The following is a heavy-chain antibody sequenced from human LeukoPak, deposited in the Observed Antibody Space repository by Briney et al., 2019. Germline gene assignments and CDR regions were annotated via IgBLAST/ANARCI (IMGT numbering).Heavy chain of an antibody. V-gene: IGHV3-74*01. Sequence: GGSLRLSCAASGFTFNSYWMHWVRQAPGKGLVWVSRINSDGSGTSDADFVKGRFTISRDNSKNTLYLQMNSLRAEDTAMYYCARDSGKLYLDVWGQGTTVTVSS. CDR2: INSDGSGT. CDR1: GFTFNSYW. D-gene: IGHD2-8*01. CDR3: ARDSGKLYLDV. J-gene: IGHJ6*02.